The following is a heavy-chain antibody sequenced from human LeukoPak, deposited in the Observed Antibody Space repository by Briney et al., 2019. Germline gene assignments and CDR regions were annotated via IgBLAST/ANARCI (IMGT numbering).Heavy chain of an antibody. CDR3: ARVPIYYYGSGSYYNPGDY. V-gene: IGHV1-2*06. Sequence: ASVKVSCKASGYTFTGYYMHWARQAPGQGLEWMGRINPNSGGTNYAQKFQGRVTMTRDTSISTAYMELSRLRSDDTAVYYCARVPIYYYGSGSYYNPGDYWGQGTLVTVSS. CDR1: GYTFTGYY. J-gene: IGHJ4*02. CDR2: INPNSGGT. D-gene: IGHD3-10*01.